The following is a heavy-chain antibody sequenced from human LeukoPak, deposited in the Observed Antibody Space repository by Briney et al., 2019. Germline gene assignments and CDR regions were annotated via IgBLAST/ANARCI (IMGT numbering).Heavy chain of an antibody. CDR3: ARWPVTGDDAFDI. D-gene: IGHD7-27*01. Sequence: ASVKVSCKASGYPFTSSGISWVRQAPGQGLEWMGWISAYNGNTNYAQKFQGRVTMTTDTSTRTAYMELRKLRSDDTAVYYCARWPVTGDDAFDIWGQGTMVTVSS. V-gene: IGHV1-18*01. CDR2: ISAYNGNT. J-gene: IGHJ3*02. CDR1: GYPFTSSG.